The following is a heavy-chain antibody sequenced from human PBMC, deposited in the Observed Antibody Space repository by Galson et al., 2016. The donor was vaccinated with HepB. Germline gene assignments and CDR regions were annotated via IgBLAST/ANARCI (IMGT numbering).Heavy chain of an antibody. CDR3: TRDGPSSSWHLDY. J-gene: IGHJ4*02. CDR1: GDSVSSNSAA. V-gene: IGHV6-1*01. Sequence: CAISGDSVSSNSAAWNWIRQSPSRGLEWLGRTYYRSKWYYGYAVSVKSRITINDDTSNNQFSLQLNSVSPEDSVVYYCTRDGPSSSWHLDYWGQGTLVTVSS. CDR2: TYYRSKWYY. D-gene: IGHD6-13*01.